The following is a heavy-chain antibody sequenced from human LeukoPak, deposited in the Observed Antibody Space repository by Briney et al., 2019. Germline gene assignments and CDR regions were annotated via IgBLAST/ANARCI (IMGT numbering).Heavy chain of an antibody. D-gene: IGHD4-11*01. J-gene: IGHJ4*02. CDR1: GFAFSNYW. CDR3: ARDRGYSNFDY. Sequence: GGSLRFSCAASGFAFSNYWMSWVRQAPGKGLEWVVNMNEDGSEKKYVDSVKVNFTISRDNTPAYLDLQMNSLRAEDTAVYYRARDRGYSNFDYWGQGTLLTVSS. CDR2: MNEDGSEK. V-gene: IGHV3-7*01.